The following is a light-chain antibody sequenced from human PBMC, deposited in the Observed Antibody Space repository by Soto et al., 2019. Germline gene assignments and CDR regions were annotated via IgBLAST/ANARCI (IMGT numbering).Light chain of an antibody. Sequence: EIVMTQSPATLSVSPGERATLSCRASQTLYNNLAWYQQKLDQAPRLLIYGASARATDIPARFSGSGSGTEFTLTISGLQSEDFAIYYCQQYSDWPLTFGGGTKLEIK. CDR3: QQYSDWPLT. J-gene: IGKJ4*01. V-gene: IGKV3-15*01. CDR1: QTLYNN. CDR2: GAS.